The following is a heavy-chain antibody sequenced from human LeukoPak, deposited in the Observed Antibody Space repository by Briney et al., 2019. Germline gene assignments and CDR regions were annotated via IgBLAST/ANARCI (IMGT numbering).Heavy chain of an antibody. J-gene: IGHJ6*02. V-gene: IGHV3-7*03. CDR1: GFTFSSYW. Sequence: PGGSLRLPCAASGFTFSSYWMSWVRQAPGKGLEWVASINHNGNVNYYVDSVKGRFTISRDNAKNSLYLQMSNLRAEDTAVYFCARGGGLDVWGQGATVTVSS. CDR2: INHNGNVN. CDR3: ARGGGLDV. D-gene: IGHD3-16*01.